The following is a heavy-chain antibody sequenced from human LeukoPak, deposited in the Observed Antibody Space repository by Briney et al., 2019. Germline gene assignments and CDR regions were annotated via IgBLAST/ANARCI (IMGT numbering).Heavy chain of an antibody. CDR2: ISTDGYTT. Sequence: PGGSLRFSCAASGLAFSAYKMHWVRQAPRKGLVWVSRISTDGYTTDYADFVQGRFTASRGNTKNTWSLEMNSLRAEDTAVYYCVVGGSPGYWGQGTLVTVSS. V-gene: IGHV3-74*01. CDR1: GLAFSAYK. CDR3: VVGGSPGY. D-gene: IGHD2-15*01. J-gene: IGHJ4*02.